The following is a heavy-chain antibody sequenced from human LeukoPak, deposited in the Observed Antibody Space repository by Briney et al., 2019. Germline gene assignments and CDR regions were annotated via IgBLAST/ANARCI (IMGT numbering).Heavy chain of an antibody. CDR3: ARHSVAYYYMDV. CDR2: IYYSGST. CDR1: GGSISSSSYY. D-gene: IGHD2-15*01. J-gene: IGHJ6*03. V-gene: IGHV4-39*01. Sequence: SETLSLTCTVSGGSISSSSYYWGWIRQPPGKGLEWIGSIYYSGSTYYNPSLKSRVTISVDTSKNQFSLKLSSVTAADTAVYYCARHSVAYYYMDVWGKGTTVTVSS.